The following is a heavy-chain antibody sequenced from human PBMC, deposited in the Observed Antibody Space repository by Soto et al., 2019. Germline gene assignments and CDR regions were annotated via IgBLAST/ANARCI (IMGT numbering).Heavy chain of an antibody. D-gene: IGHD2-2*02. CDR2: IRSKAYGGTT. Sequence: GGSLRLSCAASGFTVSSKYMSWVRQAPGKGLEWVGFIRSKAYGGTTEYAASVKGRFTISRDDSKSIACLQMNSLKTEDTAVYYCTGGLGYCSSTSCYIWFDPWGQGTLVTVSS. J-gene: IGHJ5*02. CDR3: TGGLGYCSSTSCYIWFDP. CDR1: GFTVSSKY. V-gene: IGHV3-49*04.